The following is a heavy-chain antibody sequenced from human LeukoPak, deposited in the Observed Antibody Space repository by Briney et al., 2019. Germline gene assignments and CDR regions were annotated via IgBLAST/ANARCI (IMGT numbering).Heavy chain of an antibody. CDR2: IYYSGST. V-gene: IGHV4-59*01. J-gene: IGHJ3*02. CDR3: ARSDTFGGVIAFDAFDI. Sequence: PSETLSLTCSVSGGSIRNYYWSWIRQPPGKGLEWIGYIYYSGSTNYNPSLRSRVTISVDSSKNQFSLKLTSVTAADTAVHYCARSDTFGGVIAFDAFDIWGQGTMVTVSS. D-gene: IGHD3-16*02. CDR1: GGSIRNYY.